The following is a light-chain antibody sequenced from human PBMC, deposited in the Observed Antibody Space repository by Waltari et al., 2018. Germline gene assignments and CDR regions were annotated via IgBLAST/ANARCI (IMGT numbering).Light chain of an antibody. CDR3: CSYAGSYTLV. V-gene: IGLV2-11*01. J-gene: IGLJ2*01. Sequence: QSALTQPRSVSGSPGQSVTIPCTGTSMHVGGYNYVSWYQQHPGKAPKLMIYDVSKRPSGVPDRFSGSKSGNTASQTISGLQAEDEADYYCCSYAGSYTLVFGGGTKLTVL. CDR2: DVS. CDR1: SMHVGGYNY.